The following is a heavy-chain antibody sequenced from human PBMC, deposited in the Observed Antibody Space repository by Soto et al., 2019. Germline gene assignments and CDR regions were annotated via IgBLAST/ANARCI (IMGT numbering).Heavy chain of an antibody. CDR1: GFSLSTGGVA. V-gene: IGHV2-5*01. Sequence: QITLNESGPTLVKPTQTLTLTCTFSGFSLSTGGVAVGWIRQPPGKALEWLALIYGNDDARYSPSLKSRLTITKDTSKNQVVLTLSNMDPVDTATYYCAHRQRSSFDYWGQGALVTVSS. CDR2: IYGNDDA. D-gene: IGHD4-17*01. J-gene: IGHJ4*02. CDR3: AHRQRSSFDY.